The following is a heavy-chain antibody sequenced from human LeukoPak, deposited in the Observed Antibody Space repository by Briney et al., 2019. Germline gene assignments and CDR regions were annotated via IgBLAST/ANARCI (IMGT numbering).Heavy chain of an antibody. D-gene: IGHD5-24*01. CDR2: IYYSGGT. CDR1: GGSINYYY. Sequence: PSETLSLTCTVSGGSINYYYWMWIRQPPGKGLEWIGYIYYSGGTHYNPSLKSRVTMLVDTSKNQFSLKLTAVTAADTAVYYCARARQMATIRTQYYFDYWGQGTLVTVSS. J-gene: IGHJ4*02. V-gene: IGHV4-59*01. CDR3: ARARQMATIRTQYYFDY.